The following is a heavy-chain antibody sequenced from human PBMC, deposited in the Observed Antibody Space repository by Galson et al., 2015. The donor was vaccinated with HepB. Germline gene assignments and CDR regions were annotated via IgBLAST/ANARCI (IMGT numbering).Heavy chain of an antibody. J-gene: IGHJ5*02. Sequence: SVKVSCKASGGTFNNYAISWVRQAPGQGLEWMGRIIPRLATTDYTQRFEGRVSFTADKSMSTAYMELSSLRAEDTAVYYCAKDRQWLRNNWFDPWGQGTLVTVSS. CDR1: GGTFNNYA. V-gene: IGHV1-69*04. D-gene: IGHD6-19*01. CDR2: IIPRLATT. CDR3: AKDRQWLRNNWFDP.